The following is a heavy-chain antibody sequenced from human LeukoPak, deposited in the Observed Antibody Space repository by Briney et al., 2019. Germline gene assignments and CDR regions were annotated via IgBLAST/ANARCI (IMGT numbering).Heavy chain of an antibody. V-gene: IGHV6-1*01. CDR2: TYYRSKWYN. J-gene: IGHJ4*02. CDR3: ARDLDGYHLKGSFDY. Sequence: SQTLSLTCAISGDSVSSNSAAWNWIRQSPSRGLEWLGKTYYRSKWYNDYAVSVKSRITINPDTSKNHFSLHLNSVTPEDTAVYYCARDLDGYHLKGSFDYWGQGTLVTVSS. CDR1: GDSVSSNSAA. D-gene: IGHD5-24*01.